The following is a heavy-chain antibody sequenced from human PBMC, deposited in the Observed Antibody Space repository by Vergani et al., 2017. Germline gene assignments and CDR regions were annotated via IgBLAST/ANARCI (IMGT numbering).Heavy chain of an antibody. CDR2: INSDGSST. Sequence: EVQLVESGGGLVQPGGSLRLSCAASGFTFSSYAMSWVRQAPGKGLEWVSRINSDGSSTSYADSVKGRFTISRDNAKNTLYLQMNSLRAEDTAVYYCAKTPKDIVVVPAAPYFDIWGQGTMVTVSS. CDR1: GFTFSSYA. CDR3: AKTPKDIVVVPAAPYFDI. V-gene: IGHV3-74*02. D-gene: IGHD2-2*01. J-gene: IGHJ3*02.